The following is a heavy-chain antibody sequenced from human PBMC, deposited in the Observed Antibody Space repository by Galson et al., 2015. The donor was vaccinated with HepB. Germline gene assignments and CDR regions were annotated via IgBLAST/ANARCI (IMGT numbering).Heavy chain of an antibody. V-gene: IGHV1-69*13. CDR2: IIPIFGTA. Sequence: SVKVSCKASGGTFSSYAISWVRQAPGQGLEWMGGIIPIFGTANYAQKFQGRVTITADESTSTAYMELSSLRSEDTAVYYCARGYNTYYDFWSGYLREGPPGYAFDIWGQGTMVTVSS. CDR1: GGTFSSYA. J-gene: IGHJ3*02. CDR3: ARGYNTYYDFWSGYLREGPPGYAFDI. D-gene: IGHD3-3*01.